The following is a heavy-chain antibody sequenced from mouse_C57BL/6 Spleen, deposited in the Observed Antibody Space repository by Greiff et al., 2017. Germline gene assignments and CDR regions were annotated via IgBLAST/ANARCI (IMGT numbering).Heavy chain of an antibody. V-gene: IGHV1-26*01. CDR2: INPNNGGT. Sequence: VQLQQSGPELVKPGASVKISCKASGYTFTDYYMNWVKQSHGKSLEWIGDINPNNGGTSYNQKFKGKATLTVDKSSSTAYMELRSLTSEDSAVYYCASYDYLDYWGQGTTLTVSS. D-gene: IGHD2-3*01. CDR3: ASYDYLDY. CDR1: GYTFTDYY. J-gene: IGHJ2*01.